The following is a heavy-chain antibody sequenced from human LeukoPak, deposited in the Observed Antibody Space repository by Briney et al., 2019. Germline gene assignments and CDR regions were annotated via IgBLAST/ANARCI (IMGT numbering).Heavy chain of an antibody. CDR3: AKVMGAGSRPSDY. V-gene: IGHV3-23*01. Sequence: GGSLRLSCAASGFTFSTYAMSWVRQAPGKGLEWVSTISGSGDNTYYADSVKGRFTISRDNSQNTLSLQMNFLRAEDTAVYYCAKVMGAGSRPSDYWGQGTLVTVSS. CDR1: GFTFSTYA. CDR2: ISGSGDNT. J-gene: IGHJ4*02. D-gene: IGHD3-10*01.